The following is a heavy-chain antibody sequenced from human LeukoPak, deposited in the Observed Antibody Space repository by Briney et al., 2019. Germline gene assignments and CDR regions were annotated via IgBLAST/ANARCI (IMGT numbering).Heavy chain of an antibody. D-gene: IGHD3-22*01. V-gene: IGHV1-2*02. Sequence: ASVKVSCKASGYTFTGYYMHWVRQAPGQGLEWMGWINPNSGGTNYAQKFQGRVTMTRDTSISTAYMELSRLRSDDTAVYYCARDQYYYDSSGYPYYYYMDVWGKGTTVTVSS. J-gene: IGHJ6*03. CDR3: ARDQYYYDSSGYPYYYYMDV. CDR1: GYTFTGYY. CDR2: INPNSGGT.